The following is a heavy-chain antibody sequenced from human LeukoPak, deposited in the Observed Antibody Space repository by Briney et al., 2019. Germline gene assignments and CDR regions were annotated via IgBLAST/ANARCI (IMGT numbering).Heavy chain of an antibody. CDR1: GFTFSSYW. CDR2: IKQDGSEK. V-gene: IGHV3-7*01. J-gene: IGHJ4*02. Sequence: QPGGSLRLSCAASGFTFSSYWMSWVRQAPGKGLEWVANIKQDGSEKYYVDSVKGRFTISRDNAKTSLYLQMNSLRAEDTAVYYCARHLSGITGYTYGRGIDYWGQGTLVTVSS. CDR3: ARHLSGITGYTYGRGIDY. D-gene: IGHD5-18*01.